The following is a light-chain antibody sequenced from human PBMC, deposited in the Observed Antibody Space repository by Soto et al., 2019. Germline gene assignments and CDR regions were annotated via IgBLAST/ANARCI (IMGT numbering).Light chain of an antibody. J-gene: IGKJ5*01. Sequence: DIQMTQSPSSLSASVGDRVTIACRASQNIGDYLNWYQQKPGKAPKVLIYLSSNLQTGVPSRFSGSGSGTDFTLTISSLQPEDFATYYCQQGFSTPITFGQGTRLDIK. CDR3: QQGFSTPIT. V-gene: IGKV1-39*01. CDR2: LSS. CDR1: QNIGDY.